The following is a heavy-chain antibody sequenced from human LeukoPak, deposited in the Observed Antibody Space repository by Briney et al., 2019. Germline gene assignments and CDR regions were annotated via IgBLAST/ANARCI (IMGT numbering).Heavy chain of an antibody. J-gene: IGHJ4*02. CDR2: IHSDDTT. V-gene: IGHV3-53*01. CDR1: GFSVSSSY. CDR3: ARDTGMAVGDY. D-gene: IGHD3-10*01. Sequence: PGGSLRVSCAASGFSVSSSYMTWIRQAPGKGLEWVSLIHSDDTTYYADSVKGRFTMSRDNSRSALLLQMSNLRAEDTAVYYCARDTGMAVGDYWGQGTVLSVSS.